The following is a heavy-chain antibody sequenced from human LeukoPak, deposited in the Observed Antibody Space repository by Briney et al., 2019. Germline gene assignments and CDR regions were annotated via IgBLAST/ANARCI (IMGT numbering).Heavy chain of an antibody. Sequence: GGSLRLSCAASGFTFSSYAMSWVRQAPGKGLEWVSAISGSGGSTYYADSVKGRFTISRDNSKNTLYLQMNSLRAEDTAVYYCAKGFSETTTKDPDYYDSSGYYTVPFDYWGQGTLVTVSS. CDR3: AKGFSETTTKDPDYYDSSGYYTVPFDY. J-gene: IGHJ4*02. CDR1: GFTFSSYA. V-gene: IGHV3-23*01. CDR2: ISGSGGST. D-gene: IGHD3-22*01.